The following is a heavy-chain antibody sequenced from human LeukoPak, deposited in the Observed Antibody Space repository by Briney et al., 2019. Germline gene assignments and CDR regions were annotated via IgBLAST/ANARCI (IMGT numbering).Heavy chain of an antibody. Sequence: SETLSLTCTVSGGSISSSSYYWGWIRQPPGKGLEWIGSIYYSGSTYYNPSLKSRVTISVDTSKNQFSLQLSSVTAADTAVYYCARHVLAGRSAGFDYWGQGTLVTVSS. V-gene: IGHV4-39*01. D-gene: IGHD4/OR15-4a*01. CDR1: GGSISSSSYY. J-gene: IGHJ4*02. CDR3: ARHVLAGRSAGFDY. CDR2: IYYSGST.